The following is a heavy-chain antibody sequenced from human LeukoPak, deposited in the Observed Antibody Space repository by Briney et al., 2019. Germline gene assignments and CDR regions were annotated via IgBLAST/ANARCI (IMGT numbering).Heavy chain of an antibody. CDR2: INPSGGST. D-gene: IGHD2-15*01. CDR1: GYTFISYY. J-gene: IGHJ3*02. V-gene: IGHV1-46*01. Sequence: ASVKVSCKASGYTFISYYMHWVRQAPGQGLEWMGIINPSGGSTSYAQKFQGRVTMTRDTSTSTVYMELSSLRSEDTAVYYCAKEDFVRQDAFDIWGQGTMVTVSS. CDR3: AKEDFVRQDAFDI.